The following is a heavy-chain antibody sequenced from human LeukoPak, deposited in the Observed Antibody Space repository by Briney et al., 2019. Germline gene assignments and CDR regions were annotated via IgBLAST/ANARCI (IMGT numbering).Heavy chain of an antibody. D-gene: IGHD4-23*01. CDR3: ARHNDDYGGNFDY. Sequence: GGSLRVSCAASGFTFSSYAMHWVRQAPGKGLEWVAVISYDGSNKYYADSVKGRFTISRDNSKNTLYLQMNSLRAEDTAVYYCARHNDDYGGNFDYWGQGTLVTVSS. V-gene: IGHV3-30-3*01. J-gene: IGHJ4*02. CDR1: GFTFSSYA. CDR2: ISYDGSNK.